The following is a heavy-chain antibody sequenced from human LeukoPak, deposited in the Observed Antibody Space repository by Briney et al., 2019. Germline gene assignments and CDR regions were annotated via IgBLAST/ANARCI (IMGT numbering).Heavy chain of an antibody. J-gene: IGHJ5*02. V-gene: IGHV3-23*01. D-gene: IGHD2-15*01. Sequence: PGGSLRLSCAASGVTFSSYAMSWVRQAPGKGLEWVSAISGSGGSTYYADSVKGRFTISRDNSKNTLYLQMNCLRAEDTAVYYCAKRAIVVVVAAPYNWFDPWGQGTLVTVSS. CDR3: AKRAIVVVVAAPYNWFDP. CDR1: GVTFSSYA. CDR2: ISGSGGST.